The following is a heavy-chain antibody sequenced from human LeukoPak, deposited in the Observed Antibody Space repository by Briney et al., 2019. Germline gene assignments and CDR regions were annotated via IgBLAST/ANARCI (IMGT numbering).Heavy chain of an antibody. Sequence: SETLSLTCTVSGGSISSSSYYWGWIRQPPGKGLEWIGSIYYSGSTYYNPSLKSRVTISVDTSKNQFSLKLSSVTAADTAVYYCARGISGLTKPGTDEFDPWGQGTLVTVSS. CDR1: GGSISSSSYY. CDR3: ARGISGLTKPGTDEFDP. J-gene: IGHJ5*02. CDR2: IYYSGST. D-gene: IGHD4/OR15-4a*01. V-gene: IGHV4-39*01.